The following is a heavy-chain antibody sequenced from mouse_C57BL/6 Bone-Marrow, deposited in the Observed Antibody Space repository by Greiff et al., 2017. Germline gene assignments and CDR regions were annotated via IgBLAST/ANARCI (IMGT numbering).Heavy chain of an antibody. Sequence: QVQLQQSGAELARPGASVKLSCKASGYTFTSYGISWVKQRTGQGLEWIGEIYPRRGNTYYNEKFKGKATLTADKSSSTAYMELRSLTSEDSAVYFCAREATTVVARYAMDYWGQGTSVTVSS. D-gene: IGHD1-1*01. CDR3: AREATTVVARYAMDY. CDR2: IYPRRGNT. V-gene: IGHV1-81*01. CDR1: GYTFTSYG. J-gene: IGHJ4*01.